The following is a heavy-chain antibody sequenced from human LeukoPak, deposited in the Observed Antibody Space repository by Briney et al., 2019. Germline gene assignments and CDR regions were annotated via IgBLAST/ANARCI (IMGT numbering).Heavy chain of an antibody. Sequence: GGSLRLSCAASGFTFSSYGMHWVRQAPGKGLEWVAVISYDGSNKYYADSVKGRFTISRDNSKNTLYLQMNSLRLEDTAVYYCARDYGNQKSSISYYFDYWGQGTLVTVSS. CDR1: GFTFSSYG. CDR2: ISYDGSNK. D-gene: IGHD4-23*01. J-gene: IGHJ4*02. CDR3: ARDYGNQKSSISYYFDY. V-gene: IGHV3-30*03.